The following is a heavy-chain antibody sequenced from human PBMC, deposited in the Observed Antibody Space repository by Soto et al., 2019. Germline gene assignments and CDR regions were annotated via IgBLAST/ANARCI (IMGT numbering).Heavy chain of an antibody. J-gene: IGHJ5*02. CDR1: GGTFSSYA. D-gene: IGHD3-9*01. CDR2: IIPIFGTA. Sequence: ASVKVSCKASGGTFSSYAINWVRQAPGQGLEWMGGIIPIFGTANYAQKFQGRVTITADESTSTAYMELSSLRSEDTAVYYCARDTDTIYTLASDPWGQGTLVTVSS. V-gene: IGHV1-69*13. CDR3: ARDTDTIYTLASDP.